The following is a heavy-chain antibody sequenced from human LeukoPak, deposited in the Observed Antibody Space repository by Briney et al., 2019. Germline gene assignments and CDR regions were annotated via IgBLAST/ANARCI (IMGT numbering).Heavy chain of an antibody. V-gene: IGHV4-4*07. CDR2: IYTSGST. D-gene: IGHD4-17*01. J-gene: IGHJ4*02. CDR1: GGSISSYY. Sequence: SETLSLTCTVSGGSISSYYWSWIRQPAGKGLEWIGRIYTSGSTNYNPSLKSRVTMSVDTSKNQFSLKLSSVTAADTAVYYCARDYNDYGDSRFDYSGQGTLVTVSS. CDR3: ARDYNDYGDSRFDY.